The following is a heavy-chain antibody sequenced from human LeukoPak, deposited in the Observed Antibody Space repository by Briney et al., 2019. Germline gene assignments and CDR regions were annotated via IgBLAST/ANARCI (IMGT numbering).Heavy chain of an antibody. CDR1: GFTFSSYG. Sequence: PGRSLRLSCAASGFTFSSYGMHWVRQAPGKGLEWVAIIWYDGSNRYYADSVKGRFTISRDNSKNTLYLQMNSLRAEDTAVYYCAKDFSYYDSSGSGPDYRGQGTLVTVSS. CDR2: IWYDGSNR. CDR3: AKDFSYYDSSGSGPDY. D-gene: IGHD3-22*01. V-gene: IGHV3-33*06. J-gene: IGHJ4*02.